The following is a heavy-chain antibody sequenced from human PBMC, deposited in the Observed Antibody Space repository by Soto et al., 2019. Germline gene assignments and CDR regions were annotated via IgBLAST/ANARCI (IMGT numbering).Heavy chain of an antibody. V-gene: IGHV3-7*01. D-gene: IGHD4-17*01. CDR2: INEDGSKN. Sequence: PGGSLRLSCAASGFTFGTYWMSWVRQAPGKGLEWVANINEDGSKNYYVDSVRGRFTISRDNAQKSLYLHMSSLRAEDTAVYYFARSGDVATVTDYWGQGTLVTVSS. CDR3: ARSGDVATVTDY. CDR1: GFTFGTYW. J-gene: IGHJ4*02.